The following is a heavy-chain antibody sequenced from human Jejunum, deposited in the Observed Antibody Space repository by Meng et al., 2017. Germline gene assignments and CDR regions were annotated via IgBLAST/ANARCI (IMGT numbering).Heavy chain of an antibody. CDR2: IIPISGTT. Sequence: QVQGVQQGGGEKKPGPSVKVSCKTSGGTFTSYAITWVRQAPGQGLEWMGGIIPISGTTKYAQKLQGRVTITADTSTSTAYMELSSLTSEDTAVYYCARGAVDFDYWGQGTLVTVSS. CDR3: ARGAVDFDY. V-gene: IGHV1-69*06. J-gene: IGHJ4*02. CDR1: GGTFTSYA.